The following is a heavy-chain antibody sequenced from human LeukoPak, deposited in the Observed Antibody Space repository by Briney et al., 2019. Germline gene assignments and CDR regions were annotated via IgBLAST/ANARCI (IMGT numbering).Heavy chain of an antibody. D-gene: IGHD1-1*01. CDR2: ITAGGDST. CDR3: AKSHASIWNVHDC. J-gene: IGHJ4*02. Sequence: GGSLRLSCAASGFPFSCYAMSWVRLAPGKGLEWVSAITAGGDSTYYADSVKGRFTISRDNLKNMVFLQLNSLRGEEKAIYYCAKSHASIWNVHDCWGQGTLVSVSS. V-gene: IGHV3-23*01. CDR1: GFPFSCYA.